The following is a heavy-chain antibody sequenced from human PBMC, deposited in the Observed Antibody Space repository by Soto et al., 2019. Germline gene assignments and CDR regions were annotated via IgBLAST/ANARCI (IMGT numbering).Heavy chain of an antibody. D-gene: IGHD1-26*01. J-gene: IGHJ6*02. CDR1: GFTFSNYS. Sequence: PGGSLRLSCAASGFTFSNYSMNWVRQAPGKGLEWVSSISSSSSYIYYADSVKGRFTISRDNAKNSLYLQMNSLRAEDTAVYYCARGAPQSSQNYYYYYGMDVWGQGTTVTVSS. CDR3: ARGAPQSSQNYYYYYGMDV. V-gene: IGHV3-21*01. CDR2: ISSSSSYI.